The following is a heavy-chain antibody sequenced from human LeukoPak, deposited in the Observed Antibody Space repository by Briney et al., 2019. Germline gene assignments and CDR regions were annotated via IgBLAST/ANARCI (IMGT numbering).Heavy chain of an antibody. J-gene: IGHJ3*02. Sequence: PSETLSLTCAVSGGSISSSNWWSWVRQPPGKGLEWIGEIYHSGSTNYNPSLKSRVTISVDKSKNQFSLQLNSVTPEDTAVYYCARSGPEWELRGAGAFDIWGQGTMVTVSS. D-gene: IGHD1-26*01. V-gene: IGHV4-4*02. CDR2: IYHSGST. CDR1: GGSISSSNW. CDR3: ARSGPEWELRGAGAFDI.